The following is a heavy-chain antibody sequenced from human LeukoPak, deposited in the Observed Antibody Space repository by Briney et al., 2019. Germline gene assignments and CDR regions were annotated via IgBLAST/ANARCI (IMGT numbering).Heavy chain of an antibody. J-gene: IGHJ4*02. CDR3: ARGEKYYFDY. CDR2: IWYDGSNK. V-gene: IGHV3-33*01. Sequence: PGGSLRLSRAASGFTFSSYGMHWVRQAPGKGLEWVAVIWYDGSNKYYADSVKGRFTISRDNSKNTLYLQMNSLRAEDTAVYYCARGEKYYFDYWGQGTLVTVSS. CDR1: GFTFSSYG.